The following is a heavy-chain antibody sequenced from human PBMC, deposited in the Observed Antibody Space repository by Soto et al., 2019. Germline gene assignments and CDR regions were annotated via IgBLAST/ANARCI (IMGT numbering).Heavy chain of an antibody. CDR3: ARALELRSYYDYGTDV. V-gene: IGHV6-1*01. D-gene: IGHD1-7*01. Sequence: PSENLSITCAICGDSDSSNSAAWNWIRQTTSRGFEWLGRTYYRSKWYHDYAVSVKSRITINPHKSSSQFSLQLNSVTPEDTAVYFCARALELRSYYDYGTDVWGQGTTVSATS. CDR1: GDSDSSNSAA. CDR2: TYYRSKWYH. J-gene: IGHJ6*02.